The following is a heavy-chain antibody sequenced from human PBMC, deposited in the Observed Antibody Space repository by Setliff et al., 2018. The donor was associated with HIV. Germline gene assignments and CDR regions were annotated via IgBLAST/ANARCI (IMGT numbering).Heavy chain of an antibody. CDR3: ARGVLITFGYQNWFDP. J-gene: IGHJ5*02. V-gene: IGHV1-18*04. D-gene: IGHD3-16*01. Sequence: ASVKVSCKASGNAFNGNRVHWVRQAPGQGLEWMGWISAYNGNTNYAQKLQGRVTMTTDTSTSTAYMELRSLISDDTAVYYCARGVLITFGYQNWFDPWGQGTLVTVSS. CDR2: ISAYNGNT. CDR1: GNAFNGNR.